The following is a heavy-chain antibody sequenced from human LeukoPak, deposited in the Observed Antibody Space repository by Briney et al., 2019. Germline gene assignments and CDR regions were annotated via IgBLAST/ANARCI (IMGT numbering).Heavy chain of an antibody. CDR2: IKQDGSEK. J-gene: IGHJ4*02. V-gene: IGHV3-7*04. CDR1: GFTFSNFW. Sequence: GGSLRLSCAVSGFTFSNFWMSWVRQVPGEGLEWVANIKQDGSEKHYVDSVKGRFTNTRDNAKNPLFLQMNSLRADDTAVYYCARGEYYYDGGYWGQGTLVTVSS. CDR3: ARGEYYYDGGY. D-gene: IGHD3-22*01.